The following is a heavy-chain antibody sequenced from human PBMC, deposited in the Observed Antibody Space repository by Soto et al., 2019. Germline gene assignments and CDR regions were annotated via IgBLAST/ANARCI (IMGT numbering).Heavy chain of an antibody. CDR2: IYYSGST. CDR3: ARDNRYCSGGSCSDTFDY. V-gene: IGHV4-61*01. Sequence: PSETLSLTCTVSGGSVSSGSYYWSWIRQPPGKGLEWIGYIYYSGSTNYNPSLKSRVTISVDTSKNQFSLKLSSVTAADTAVYYCARDNRYCSGGSCSDTFDYWGQGTLVTVSS. CDR1: GGSVSSGSYY. J-gene: IGHJ4*02. D-gene: IGHD2-15*01.